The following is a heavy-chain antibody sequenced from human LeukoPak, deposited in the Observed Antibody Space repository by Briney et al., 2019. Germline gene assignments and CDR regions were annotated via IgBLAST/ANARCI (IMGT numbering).Heavy chain of an antibody. CDR2: ISYDGSNK. CDR1: GFTFSSYG. D-gene: IGHD6-13*01. CDR3: AGEGIFYSSSWYVGYYYYYMDV. Sequence: GGSLRLSCAASGFTFSSYGMHWVRQAPGKGLEWVAVISYDGSNKYYADSVKGRFTISRDNSKNMLYLQMNSLRAEDTAVYYCAGEGIFYSSSWYVGYYYYYMDVWGKGTTVTISS. J-gene: IGHJ6*03. V-gene: IGHV3-30*03.